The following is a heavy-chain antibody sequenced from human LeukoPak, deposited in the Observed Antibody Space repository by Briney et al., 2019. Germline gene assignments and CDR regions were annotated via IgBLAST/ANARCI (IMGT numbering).Heavy chain of an antibody. D-gene: IGHD5-24*01. V-gene: IGHV1-8*01. CDR3: ASLQGGYNYYFDY. J-gene: IGHJ4*02. CDR1: GYTFTSYD. CDR2: MNPNSGNT. Sequence: GASVKVSCKASGYTFTSYDINWVRQATGQGLEWMGWMNPNSGNTGYAQKFQGRVTMTRNTSISTAYMELSSLRSEDTAVYHCASLQGGYNYYFDYWGQGTLVTVSS.